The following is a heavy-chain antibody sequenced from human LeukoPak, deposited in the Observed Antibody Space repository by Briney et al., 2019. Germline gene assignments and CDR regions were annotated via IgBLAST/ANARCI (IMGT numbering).Heavy chain of an antibody. D-gene: IGHD3-22*01. J-gene: IGHJ4*02. V-gene: IGHV3-48*01. CDR1: GFTFSSYS. Sequence: GGSLRLSCAASGFTFSSYSMNWVRQAPGKGLEWVSYISSSSSTIYYADSVKGRFTISRDNAKNSLYLQMNSLRAEDTAVYYCAREAPRCYDSSGYSPDYWGQGTLVTVSS. CDR2: ISSSSSTI. CDR3: AREAPRCYDSSGYSPDY.